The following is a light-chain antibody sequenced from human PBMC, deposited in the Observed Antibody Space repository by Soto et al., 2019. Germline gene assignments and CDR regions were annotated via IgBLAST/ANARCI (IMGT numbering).Light chain of an antibody. CDR3: QQLNSLIT. CDR1: QGISSY. J-gene: IGKJ5*01. CDR2: AAS. Sequence: DIQMTQSPSTLSASVGDRVTITFRASQGISSYLAWYQQKPGKAPKLLIYAASTLQSGVPSRFSGSGSGTDFTLTISSLQPEDFATYYCQQLNSLITFGQGTRLEIK. V-gene: IGKV1-9*01.